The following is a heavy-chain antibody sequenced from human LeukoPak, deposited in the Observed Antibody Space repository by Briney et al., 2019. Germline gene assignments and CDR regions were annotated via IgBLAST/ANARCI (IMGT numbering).Heavy chain of an antibody. Sequence: SETLSLTCAVYGGSFSGYYWSWIRQPPGKGLEWIGEINHSGSTNYNPSLKSRVTISVDTSKNQFSLKLSSVTAADTAMYYCARGHLPTYYYYMDVWGKGTTVTVSS. CDR3: ARGHLPTYYYYMDV. CDR1: GGSFSGYY. V-gene: IGHV4-34*01. J-gene: IGHJ6*03. CDR2: INHSGST.